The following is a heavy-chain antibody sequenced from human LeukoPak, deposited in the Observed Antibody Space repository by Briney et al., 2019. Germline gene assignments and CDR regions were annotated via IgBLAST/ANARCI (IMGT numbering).Heavy chain of an antibody. Sequence: ASVKVSCKASGYTFTGYYMHWVRQAPGQGLEWMGGIIPIFGTANYAQKFQGRVTITTDESTSTAYMELSSLRSEDTAVYYCARDRLSCSGGSCYPTVFDYWGQGTLVTVSS. CDR2: IIPIFGTA. J-gene: IGHJ4*02. CDR1: GYTFTGYY. D-gene: IGHD2-15*01. V-gene: IGHV1-69*05. CDR3: ARDRLSCSGGSCYPTVFDY.